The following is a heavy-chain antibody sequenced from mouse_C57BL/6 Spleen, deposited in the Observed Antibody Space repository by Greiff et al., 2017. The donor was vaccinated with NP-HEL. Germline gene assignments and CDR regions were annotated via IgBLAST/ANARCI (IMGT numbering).Heavy chain of an antibody. CDR2: IYPGDGDT. CDR3: ARDSSGYPFDY. Sequence: LVESGAELVKPGASVKISCKASGYAFSSYWMNWVKQRPGKGLEWIGQIYPGDGDTNYDGKFKGKATLTADKSSSTAYMQLSSLTSEDSAVYFCARDSSGYPFDYWGQGTTLTVSS. J-gene: IGHJ2*01. CDR1: GYAFSSYW. V-gene: IGHV1-80*01. D-gene: IGHD3-2*02.